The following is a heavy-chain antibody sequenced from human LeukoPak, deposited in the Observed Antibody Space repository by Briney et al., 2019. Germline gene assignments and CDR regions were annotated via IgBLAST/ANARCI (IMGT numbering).Heavy chain of an antibody. D-gene: IGHD4-17*01. Sequence: PSETLSLTCTVSGGSISSHYWTWIRQSPGKGLEWIGYISYSGSTNYNPSLKSRVTLSVDTSKNQFFLKLSSVTAADTAVYYCARDPTTVTKGFDIWGQGTMVTVSS. CDR2: ISYSGST. CDR3: ARDPTTVTKGFDI. CDR1: GGSISSHY. V-gene: IGHV4-59*11. J-gene: IGHJ3*02.